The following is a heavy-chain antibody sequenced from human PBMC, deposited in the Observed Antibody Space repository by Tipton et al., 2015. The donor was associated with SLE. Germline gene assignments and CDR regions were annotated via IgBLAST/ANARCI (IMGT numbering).Heavy chain of an antibody. CDR2: MFSSGDT. D-gene: IGHD6-13*01. V-gene: IGHV4-61*02. Sequence: TLSLTCTVSGGSIRSGSYYWSWIRQPAGKGLEWIGRMFSSGDTNYNPSLKSRLTMSVDTSKNQFSLTVNSVTAADTAVYCCARENVAADCALDVWGQGTMVTGYS. CDR3: ARENVAADCALDV. CDR1: GGSIRSGSYY. J-gene: IGHJ3*01.